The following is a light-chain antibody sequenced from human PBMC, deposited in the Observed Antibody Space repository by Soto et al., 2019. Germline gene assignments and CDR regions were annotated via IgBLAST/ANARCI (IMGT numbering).Light chain of an antibody. CDR2: AAS. V-gene: IGKV3-20*01. Sequence: EIVLTQSPDTLSLSPGERATLSCRASQSVSNNWLAWYQQKPGQAPRLLIYAASSRPGGIPDMFSGSVSGTDFTLTINRLEPEDFAVYYCQQYGTSPYSFAQGTNLEL. J-gene: IGKJ2*03. CDR1: QSVSNNW. CDR3: QQYGTSPYS.